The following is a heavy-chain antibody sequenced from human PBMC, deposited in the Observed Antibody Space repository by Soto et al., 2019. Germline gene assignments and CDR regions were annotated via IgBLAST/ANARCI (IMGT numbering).Heavy chain of an antibody. V-gene: IGHV1-18*01. CDR2: ISAYNDNT. D-gene: IGHD1-7*01. Sequence: QVQLVQSGAEVKKPGASVKVSGKATGYTFTSYGISWGRQAPGQGLEWMGWISAYNDNTNYAQKLQGRVTMTTDTSTSTAYMELRSLRSDDTAVYYCARMYNWNYMGAFDIWGQGTMVTVSS. CDR3: ARMYNWNYMGAFDI. CDR1: GYTFTSYG. J-gene: IGHJ3*02.